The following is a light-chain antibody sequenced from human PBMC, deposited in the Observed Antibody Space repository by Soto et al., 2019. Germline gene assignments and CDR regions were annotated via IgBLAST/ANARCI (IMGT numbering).Light chain of an antibody. J-gene: IGKJ1*01. CDR1: QDIGIF. CDR2: AAS. Sequence: DIQMTQSPSSLSAAVGDRVSITCRASQDIGIFLNWYQQKPGKAPSLLIHAASMLQNGVPSRFSGSGSGTEFTLTISTLQPEDFGSYYCQQSYTFPRTFGIGTKVDI. CDR3: QQSYTFPRT. V-gene: IGKV1-39*01.